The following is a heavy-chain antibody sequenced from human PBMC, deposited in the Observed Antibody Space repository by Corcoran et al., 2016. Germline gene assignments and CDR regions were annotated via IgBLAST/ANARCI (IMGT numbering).Heavy chain of an antibody. V-gene: IGHV1-69*06. D-gene: IGHD3-10*01. CDR2: IIPIFGTA. Sequence: QVQLVQSGAEVKKPGSSVKVSCKASGGTFSSYAISWVRQAPGQGLEWMGGIIPIFGTANYAQKFQGRVTITADKSTSTAYMELSSLRSEDTAGYYRARVTMVRGVMGSYYYYGMDVWGQGNTVTVSS. J-gene: IGHJ6*02. CDR1: GGTFSSYA. CDR3: ARVTMVRGVMGSYYYYGMDV.